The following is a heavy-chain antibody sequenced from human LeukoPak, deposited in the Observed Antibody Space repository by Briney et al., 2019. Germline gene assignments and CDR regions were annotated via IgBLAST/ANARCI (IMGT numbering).Heavy chain of an antibody. Sequence: ASVKVSCKASGYTFTSYVMNWVRQAPGQGLEWMGWINPNSGGTNYAQKFQGRVTMTRDTSISTAYMELSRLRSDDTAVYYCAREKRTIFGVVSYWGQGTLVTVSS. CDR2: INPNSGGT. CDR1: GYTFTSYV. CDR3: AREKRTIFGVVSY. V-gene: IGHV1-2*02. D-gene: IGHD3-3*01. J-gene: IGHJ4*02.